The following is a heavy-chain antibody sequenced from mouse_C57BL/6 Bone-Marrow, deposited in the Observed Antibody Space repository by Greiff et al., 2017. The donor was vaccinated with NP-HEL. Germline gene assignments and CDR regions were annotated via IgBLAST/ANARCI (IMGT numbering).Heavy chain of an antibody. J-gene: IGHJ3*01. CDR2: IYPRDGST. CDR1: GYTFTSYD. Sequence: QVQLQQSGPELVKPGASVKLSCKASGYTFTSYDINWVKQRPGQGLEWNGWIYPRDGSTKYNEKFKGKATLTVDTSSSTAYMELHSLTSEDSAVYFCARRIYYGNYDWFAYWGQGTLVTVSA. CDR3: ARRIYYGNYDWFAY. V-gene: IGHV1-85*01. D-gene: IGHD2-1*01.